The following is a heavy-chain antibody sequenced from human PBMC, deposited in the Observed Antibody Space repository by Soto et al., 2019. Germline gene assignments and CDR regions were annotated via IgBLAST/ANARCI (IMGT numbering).Heavy chain of an antibody. V-gene: IGHV3-23*01. D-gene: IGHD3-3*01. CDR1: GFTFSSYA. CDR3: AKYDFWSGYYSPDFDY. J-gene: IGHJ4*02. Sequence: PGGSLRLSCAASGFTFSSYAMSWVRQAPGKGLEWVSAISGSGGSTYYADSVKGRFTISRDNSKNTLYLQMNSLRAEDTAVYYCAKYDFWSGYYSPDFDYWGQGTLVTVSS. CDR2: ISGSGGST.